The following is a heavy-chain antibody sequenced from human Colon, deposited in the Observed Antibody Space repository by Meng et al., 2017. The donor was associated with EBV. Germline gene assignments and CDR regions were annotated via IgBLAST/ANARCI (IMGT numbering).Heavy chain of an antibody. D-gene: IGHD3-16*01. J-gene: IGHJ4*02. CDR3: VRVRGDFDY. CDR1: GDSDSDTNHF. Sequence: HLLVQGAGPGLVKPSALLPLSGMFSGDSDSDTNHFWGWVRQAPGKGLEWVGSINSNWNTYSNPSLTSRVTMSLDTSKNQFSLKLSSVTAADTAVYYCVRVRGDFDYWGQGTLVTVSS. V-gene: IGHV4-39*07. CDR2: INSNWNT.